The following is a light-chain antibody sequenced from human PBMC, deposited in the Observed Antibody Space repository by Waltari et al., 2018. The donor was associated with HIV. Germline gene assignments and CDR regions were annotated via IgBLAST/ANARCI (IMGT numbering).Light chain of an antibody. J-gene: IGLJ2*01. CDR3: AVWDDSLNGVV. CDR2: SNS. Sequence: QSVLTQPPSASGTPGQRVTISCSGSSSNIGSNSVNWYQQLPGTAPKLLIYSNSQWPAGVPDRFSGSKSGTSAPLAISGLQSEDEADYYCAVWDDSLNGVVFGGGTKLTVL. CDR1: SSNIGSNS. V-gene: IGLV1-44*01.